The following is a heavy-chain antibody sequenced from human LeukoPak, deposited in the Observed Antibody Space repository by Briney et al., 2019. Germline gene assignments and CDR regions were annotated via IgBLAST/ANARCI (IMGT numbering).Heavy chain of an antibody. Sequence: SEALSLTCTVSGGSISSQYWSWIRQPPGKGLEWIGYISYSGSTNYNPSLKSRVTISVGTSKNQFSLKLNSVTAADTAVYYCARVGVSFVYFDYWGQGTLVTVSS. CDR1: GGSISSQY. V-gene: IGHV4-59*11. D-gene: IGHD2-21*01. CDR3: ARVGVSFVYFDY. CDR2: ISYSGST. J-gene: IGHJ4*02.